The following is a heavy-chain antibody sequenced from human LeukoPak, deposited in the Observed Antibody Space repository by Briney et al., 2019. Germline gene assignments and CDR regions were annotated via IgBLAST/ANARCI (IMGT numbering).Heavy chain of an antibody. CDR1: GFTFSSYW. Sequence: GGSLRLSCAASGFTFSSYWMHWVRQAPGEGLVWVSRINNDASSTSYADSVKGRFTIPRDNAKNTLYLQMNSLRAGDTAVYYCASLVVTDNWAFDIWGQGTMVIVSS. J-gene: IGHJ3*02. V-gene: IGHV3-74*01. CDR3: ASLVVTDNWAFDI. CDR2: INNDASST. D-gene: IGHD2-21*02.